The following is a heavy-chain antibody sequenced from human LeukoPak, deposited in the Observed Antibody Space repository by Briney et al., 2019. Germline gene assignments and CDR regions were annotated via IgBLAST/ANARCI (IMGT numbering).Heavy chain of an antibody. D-gene: IGHD1-20*01. CDR3: LRYLTGTTWTYFDY. Sequence: GGSLRLSCAASGFTFSSYGMHWVRQAPGKGLEWVAVIWYDGSNKYYADSVKGRFTISRDNSKNTLYLQMNSLRAEDTAVYYCLRYLTGTTWTYFDYWGQGTLVTVSS. V-gene: IGHV3-33*01. CDR2: IWYDGSNK. J-gene: IGHJ4*02. CDR1: GFTFSSYG.